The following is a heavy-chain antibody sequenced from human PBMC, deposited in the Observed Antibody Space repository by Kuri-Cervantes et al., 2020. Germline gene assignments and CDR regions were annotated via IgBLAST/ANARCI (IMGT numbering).Heavy chain of an antibody. CDR3: ARDGTWQSGGGYYHDR. CDR2: IKPDGTEK. V-gene: IGHV3-7*01. D-gene: IGHD3-10*01. J-gene: IGHJ5*02. Sequence: GGSLRLSCAASGLTFSSYAMSWVRQAPGKGLESLTNIKPDGTEKYYADSVKGRFTISRDNAKNSLYLQMNSLRVDDTAVYYCARDGTWQSGGGYYHDRWGQGTLVTVSS. CDR1: GLTFSSYA.